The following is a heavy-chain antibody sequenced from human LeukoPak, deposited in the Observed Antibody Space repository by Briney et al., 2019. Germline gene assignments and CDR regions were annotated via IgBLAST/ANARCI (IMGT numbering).Heavy chain of an antibody. CDR3: ARDIDPLYYFDY. CDR1: GYSISSGYY. V-gene: IGHV4-38-2*02. Sequence: SETLSLTCTVSGYSISSGYYWGWIRQPPGKGLEWIAIIYHSGITYYNPSLKSRVTMSVDTSKNQFSLKLSSVTAADTAVYYCARDIDPLYYFDYWGQGTLVTVSS. CDR2: IYHSGIT. J-gene: IGHJ4*02. D-gene: IGHD2-15*01.